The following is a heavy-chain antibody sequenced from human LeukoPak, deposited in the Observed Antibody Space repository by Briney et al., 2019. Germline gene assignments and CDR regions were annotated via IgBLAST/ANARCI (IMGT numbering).Heavy chain of an antibody. J-gene: IGHJ3*02. V-gene: IGHV3-66*01. Sequence: QPGGFLRLSCAASGFTVSSNYMSWVRQAPGKRLEWVSVIYSGGSTYYADSVKGRFTISRDNSKNTLYFQMNSLRAEDTAVYYCARDAEGIDAFDIWGQGTMVTVSS. CDR3: ARDAEGIDAFDI. CDR2: IYSGGST. CDR1: GFTVSSNY.